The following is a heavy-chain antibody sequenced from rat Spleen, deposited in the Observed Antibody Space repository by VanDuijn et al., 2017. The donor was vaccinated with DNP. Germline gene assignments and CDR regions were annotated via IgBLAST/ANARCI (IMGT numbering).Heavy chain of an antibody. CDR3: TRGTGHYFDY. J-gene: IGHJ2*01. CDR2: ISYEGSST. D-gene: IGHD5-1*01. V-gene: IGHV5-22*01. CDR1: GFTFSNYG. Sequence: EVQLVESGGGLVQPGRSLKLSCAASGFTFSNYGMAWVRQAPKKGLEWVASISYEGSSTYYPDSVKGRFTISRDNAKSTLYLQMNSLRSEDTATYYCTRGTGHYFDYWGQGVMVTVSS.